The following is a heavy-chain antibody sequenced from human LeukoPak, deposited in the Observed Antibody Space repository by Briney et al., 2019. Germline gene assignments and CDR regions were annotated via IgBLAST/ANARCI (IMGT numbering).Heavy chain of an antibody. CDR2: ISWNSGSI. CDR1: GFTFDDYA. J-gene: IGHJ4*02. V-gene: IGHV3-9*01. Sequence: GGSLRLSCAASGFTFDDYAMHWVRQAPGKGLEWVSGISWNSGSIGYADPVKGRFTISRDNAKNSLYLQMNSLRAEDTALYYCAKDKRAQPYYFDYWGQGTLVTVSS. D-gene: IGHD1-1*01. CDR3: AKDKRAQPYYFDY.